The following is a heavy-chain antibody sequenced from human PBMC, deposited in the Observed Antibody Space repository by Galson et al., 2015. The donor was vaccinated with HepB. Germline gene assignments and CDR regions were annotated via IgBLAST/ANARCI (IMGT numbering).Heavy chain of an antibody. Sequence: SLRLSCAASGSTFSTYTMHWLRQAPGKGLEWVAVISGDGSNTNYPDAVKGRFTISRDNSKNTLYLQMNSLRPEDTAVFYCAREMYYDHVWGNYRYPGAFDYWGQGTLVTVSS. CDR1: GSTFSTYT. D-gene: IGHD3-16*02. CDR2: ISGDGSNT. J-gene: IGHJ4*02. CDR3: AREMYYDHVWGNYRYPGAFDY. V-gene: IGHV3-30*04.